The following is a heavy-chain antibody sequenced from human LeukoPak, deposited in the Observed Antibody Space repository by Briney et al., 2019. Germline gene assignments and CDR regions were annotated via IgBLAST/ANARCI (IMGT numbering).Heavy chain of an antibody. J-gene: IGHJ4*02. V-gene: IGHV4-59*01. Sequence: SETLSLTCSVSPASIISYYWSWIGQPPGKGLEWIGFVHYSGGTNYNPSPSSRVTLSIDRSKNQFSMNLKSVTAADTAVYYCEHTVDYYDSNGFFLYYFDHWGQGALVTVSS. CDR3: EHTVDYYDSNGFFLYYFDH. D-gene: IGHD3-22*01. CDR2: VHYSGGT. CDR1: PASIISYY.